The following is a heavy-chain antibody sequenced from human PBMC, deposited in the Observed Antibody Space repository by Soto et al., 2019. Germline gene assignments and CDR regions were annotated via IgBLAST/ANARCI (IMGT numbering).Heavy chain of an antibody. D-gene: IGHD5-12*01. CDR1: GYSFTSYW. Sequence: GESLKISCKGSGYSFTSYWISWVRQMPGKGLEWMGRIDPSDSYINYSPSFQGHVTISADKSISTAYLQWSSLKASDTAMYYCARLAMATRRGYYGMDVWGQGTTVTVSS. V-gene: IGHV5-10-1*01. CDR2: IDPSDSYI. CDR3: ARLAMATRRGYYGMDV. J-gene: IGHJ6*02.